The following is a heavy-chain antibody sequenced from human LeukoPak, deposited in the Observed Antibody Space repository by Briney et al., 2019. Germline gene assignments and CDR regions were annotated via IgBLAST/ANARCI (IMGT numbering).Heavy chain of an antibody. CDR1: GFAFSPYG. CDR3: ARDSRQLALDY. V-gene: IGHV3-30*03. J-gene: IGHJ4*02. D-gene: IGHD6-13*01. CDR2: ISYDGSDK. Sequence: GSLRLSCAASGFAFSPYGMHWVRQAPGKGLEWVAVISYDGSDKYYADSVKGRFTISRDNSKNTLYLQMNRLRPDDTAVYYCARDSRQLALDYWGQGTLVTVSS.